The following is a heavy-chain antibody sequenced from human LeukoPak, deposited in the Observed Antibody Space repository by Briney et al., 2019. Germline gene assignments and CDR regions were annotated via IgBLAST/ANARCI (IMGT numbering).Heavy chain of an antibody. J-gene: IGHJ4*02. CDR3: AKSAEADVDQFCDY. CDR2: IRGSGGST. CDR1: GFTFSSYA. V-gene: IGHV3-23*01. D-gene: IGHD5-12*01. Sequence: PGGSLTLSRAASGFTFSSYAMSWVRQPPGEGLEWVSAIRGSGGSTYYAGSGEGRFTISRDNSKNTLYLQMNSLRAEDTAVDYCAKSAEADVDQFCDYWGQGTLVTVSS.